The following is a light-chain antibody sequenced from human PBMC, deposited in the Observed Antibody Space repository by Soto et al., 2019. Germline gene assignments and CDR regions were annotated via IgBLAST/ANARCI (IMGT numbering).Light chain of an antibody. J-gene: IGKJ4*01. V-gene: IGKV1-12*01. CDR2: AAS. CDR1: QDIRSW. Sequence: DIQMTQSPSSVSASVGDRVTITCRASQDIRSWLAWYQQKPGNAPKVLIFAASTLQRGVPSRFSCRGSGTDFTLTISSLQPEDFATYLCQQADRFPHTYGGGTKVDI. CDR3: QQADRFPHT.